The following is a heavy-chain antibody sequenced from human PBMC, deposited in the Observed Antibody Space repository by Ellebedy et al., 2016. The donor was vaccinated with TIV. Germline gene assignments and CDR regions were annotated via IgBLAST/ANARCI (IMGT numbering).Heavy chain of an antibody. CDR3: ARVYVHVWTGYGFNFDH. CDR1: GYAFINYY. V-gene: IGHV1-2*02. J-gene: IGHJ4*02. Sequence: ASVKVSCKASGYAFINYYLHWVRQAPGQGLEWMGWVNPDSGDASYAQKFQGRVTMTRDTSISTAFMELNRLRSDDTAIYYCARVYVHVWTGYGFNFDHWGQGTLVTVSS. CDR2: VNPDSGDA. D-gene: IGHD3/OR15-3a*01.